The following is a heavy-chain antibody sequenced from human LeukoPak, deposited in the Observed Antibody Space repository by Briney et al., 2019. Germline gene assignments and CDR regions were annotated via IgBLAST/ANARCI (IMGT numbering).Heavy chain of an antibody. Sequence: ASVKVSCKASGGTFSSYTISWVRQAPGQGLEWMGRIIPILGIANYAQKFQGRVTITADKSTSTAYMELSSLRSEDTAVYYCARGVSSYYDSSGYRPLDYWGQGTLVTVSS. D-gene: IGHD3-22*01. CDR1: GGTFSSYT. CDR2: IIPILGIA. CDR3: ARGVSSYYDSSGYRPLDY. V-gene: IGHV1-69*02. J-gene: IGHJ4*02.